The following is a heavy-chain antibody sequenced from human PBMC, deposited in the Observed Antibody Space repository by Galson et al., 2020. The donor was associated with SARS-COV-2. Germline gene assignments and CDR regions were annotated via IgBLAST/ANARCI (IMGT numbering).Heavy chain of an antibody. CDR2: ISDSGTNI. Sequence: GESLKISCSASGFIFTNYEMNWVRQAPGKGLEWVSYISDSGTNIYYADSVKGRFTISRDSTKNSVYLHMTSVRAEDTAVYYCASPYLAAASFFGAFDLWGRGTMVTVSS. D-gene: IGHD6-13*01. CDR1: GFIFTNYE. CDR3: ASPYLAAASFFGAFDL. J-gene: IGHJ3*01. V-gene: IGHV3-48*03.